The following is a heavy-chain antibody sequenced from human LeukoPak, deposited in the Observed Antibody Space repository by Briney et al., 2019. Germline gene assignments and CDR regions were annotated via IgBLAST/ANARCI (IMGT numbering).Heavy chain of an antibody. CDR2: IYYSGST. D-gene: IGHD3-9*01. CDR1: GGSISSYY. CDR3: ARGGPDILTGYRTFDY. Sequence: SETLSLTCTVSGGSISSYYWSWIRQPPGKGLEWIGYIYYSGSTNYNPSLKSRVTISVDTSKNQFSLKLSSVTAADTAVYYCARGGPDILTGYRTFDYWGQGTLVTVSS. J-gene: IGHJ4*02. V-gene: IGHV4-59*01.